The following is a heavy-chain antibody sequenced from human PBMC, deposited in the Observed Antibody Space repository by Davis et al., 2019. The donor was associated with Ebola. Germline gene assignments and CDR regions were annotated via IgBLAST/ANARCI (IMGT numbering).Heavy chain of an antibody. Sequence: SLKISCAASGFTFDDYAMHWVRQAPGKGLEWVSGISWNSGNIGYADSVKGRFTISRDNAKNSLYLQMNSLRTDDTALSYCAKDRCSGGSCHFDYWGQGTLVTVSS. CDR3: AKDRCSGGSCHFDY. V-gene: IGHV3-9*01. CDR2: ISWNSGNI. CDR1: GFTFDDYA. D-gene: IGHD2-15*01. J-gene: IGHJ4*02.